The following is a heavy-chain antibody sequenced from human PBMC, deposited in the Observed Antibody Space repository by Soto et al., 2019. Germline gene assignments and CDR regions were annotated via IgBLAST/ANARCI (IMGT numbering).Heavy chain of an antibody. Sequence: EEQLVESGGDLVQPGGSLRLSCAASGFTVSSNYMSWGRQARGKGLVWVSLIYSGGSTYYADSVKGRFTISSDSSKNTLYLQMNSLRAEDTAMYYCAAYSHKGYWGQATMVTVSS. J-gene: IGHJ4*02. CDR2: IYSGGST. CDR1: GFTVSSNY. CDR3: AAYSHKGY. D-gene: IGHD3-16*01. V-gene: IGHV3-66*01.